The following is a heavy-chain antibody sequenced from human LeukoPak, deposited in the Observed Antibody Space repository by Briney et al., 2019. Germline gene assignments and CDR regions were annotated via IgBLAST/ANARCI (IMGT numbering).Heavy chain of an antibody. CDR1: GYSVSSGHL. D-gene: IGHD6-19*01. CDR2: ISDSGTP. J-gene: IGHJ4*02. CDR3: ARSSVAGTY. Sequence: SETLSLTCTVSGYSVSSGHLWGWIRQPPGEGLEWIGNISDSGTPYYNPSLKSRVTISVDTSKNQFSLKLSSVTAADTAVYYCARSSVAGTYWGQGTLVTVSS. V-gene: IGHV4-38-2*02.